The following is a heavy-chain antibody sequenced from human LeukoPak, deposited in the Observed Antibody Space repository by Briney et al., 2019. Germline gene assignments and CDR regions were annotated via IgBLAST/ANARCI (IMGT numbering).Heavy chain of an antibody. D-gene: IGHD1-7*01. CDR2: INSDGSNT. CDR1: GFTLSSYW. Sequence: GGSLRLSCAASGFTLSSYWMHWVRQAPGKGLVWVSCINSDGSNTRHADSVKGRFTISRDNAKNTLYLQMNSLRAEDTAEYYCATGNYRAFDIWGQGTLVTVSS. V-gene: IGHV3-74*01. CDR3: ATGNYRAFDI. J-gene: IGHJ4*02.